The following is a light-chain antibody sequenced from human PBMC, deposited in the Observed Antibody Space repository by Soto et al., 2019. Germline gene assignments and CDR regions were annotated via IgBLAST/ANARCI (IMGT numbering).Light chain of an antibody. CDR2: GAS. CDR1: QSVFSN. CDR3: QQYNNWPPLT. J-gene: IGKJ4*01. V-gene: IGKV3-15*01. Sequence: ELVMTQSPATLSVSPGERATLSCRASQSVFSNLAWYQQKPGQAPRLLIYGASTRATGIPARFSGSGSGTEFTLTISSLQSEDFAFYYCQQYNNWPPLTFGGGTRVEIK.